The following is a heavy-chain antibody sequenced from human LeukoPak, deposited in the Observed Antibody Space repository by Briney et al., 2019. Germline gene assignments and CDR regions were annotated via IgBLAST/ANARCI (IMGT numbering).Heavy chain of an antibody. V-gene: IGHV3-48*01. CDR3: ARSRDYGDPNWFDP. D-gene: IGHD4-17*01. CDR2: ISSGSSVT. CDR1: GFIFRTYS. Sequence: GGSLRLSCAASGFIFRTYSMNWVRQAQGKGLEWVSHISSGSSVTFYADSVKGRFAISRDNDKNSLYLQMNSLRAEDTAVYYCARSRDYGDPNWFDPWGQGTLVTVSS. J-gene: IGHJ5*02.